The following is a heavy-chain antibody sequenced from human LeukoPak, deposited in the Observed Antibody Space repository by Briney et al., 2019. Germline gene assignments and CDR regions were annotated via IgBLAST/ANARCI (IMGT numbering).Heavy chain of an antibody. Sequence: SETLSLTCTVSGGSISSSSYYWGWIRQPPGKGLEWIGSIYYSGSTYYNPSLKSRVTISVDTSKNQFSLKLSSVTAADTAVYYCAKGFVVVVSATQSSWFDPWGQGTLVTVSS. CDR2: IYYSGST. CDR3: AKGFVVVVSATQSSWFDP. D-gene: IGHD2-15*01. V-gene: IGHV4-39*07. J-gene: IGHJ5*02. CDR1: GGSISSSSYY.